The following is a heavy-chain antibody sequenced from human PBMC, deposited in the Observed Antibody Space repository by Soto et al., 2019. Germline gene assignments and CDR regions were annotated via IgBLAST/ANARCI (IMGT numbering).Heavy chain of an antibody. CDR1: GFTVSNYW. CDR3: AKDRGEEGLKFLEWFGGMDV. J-gene: IGHJ6*02. Sequence: GGSLRLSCAASGFTVSNYWMNWVRQAPGKGLVWVSHIKNDGTTSYADSVEGRFTVSRDDAKNSSYLQMNSLRADDTAVYYCAKDRGEEGLKFLEWFGGMDVWGHGTTVTVSS. V-gene: IGHV3-74*01. D-gene: IGHD3-3*01. CDR2: IKNDGTT.